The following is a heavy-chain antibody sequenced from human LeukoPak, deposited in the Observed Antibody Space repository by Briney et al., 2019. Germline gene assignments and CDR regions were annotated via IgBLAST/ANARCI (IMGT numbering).Heavy chain of an antibody. V-gene: IGHV4-30-4*08. CDR3: AKGYSSGWFRRLDP. J-gene: IGHJ5*02. D-gene: IGHD6-19*01. CDR2: IYYSGST. CDR1: GGSISSGDYY. Sequence: SETLSLTCTVSGGSISSGDYYWSWIREPPGKGLEWIGYIYYSGSTYYNPSLKSRVTIPVDTSKNQFSLKLSSVTAADTAVYYCAKGYSSGWFRRLDPWGQGTLVTVSS.